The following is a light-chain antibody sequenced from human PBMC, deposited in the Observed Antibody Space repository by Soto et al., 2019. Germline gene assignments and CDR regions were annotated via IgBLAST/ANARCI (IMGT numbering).Light chain of an antibody. Sequence: DIPMTQSPSTLSASIGDRVTITCRASQSISYFLAWYQQKPGKAPNLLIYDASSVESGAPSRFSGSGSGTQFTLTIYSLQPDDFATYYCQHYDSSSPWTFGQGTKV. V-gene: IGKV1-5*01. J-gene: IGKJ1*01. CDR3: QHYDSSSPWT. CDR1: QSISYF. CDR2: DAS.